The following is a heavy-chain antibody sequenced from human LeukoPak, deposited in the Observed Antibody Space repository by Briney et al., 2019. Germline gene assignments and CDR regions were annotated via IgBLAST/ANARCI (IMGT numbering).Heavy chain of an antibody. Sequence: PGGSLRISCAASGFNFSSYNMDWVRQAPGKGLEWVSYVSRTSRTIYYADSVRGRFTISRDNAKNSLYLQMNSLRDEDTAVYYCARDGGRGYGMDVWGQGTTVTVSS. J-gene: IGHJ6*02. CDR2: VSRTSRTI. CDR3: ARDGGRGYGMDV. V-gene: IGHV3-48*02. D-gene: IGHD3-10*01. CDR1: GFNFSSYN.